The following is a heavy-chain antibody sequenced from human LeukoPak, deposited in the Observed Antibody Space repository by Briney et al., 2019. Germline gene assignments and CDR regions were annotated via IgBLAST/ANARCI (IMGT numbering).Heavy chain of an antibody. V-gene: IGHV3-74*01. Sequence: PGGSLRLSCAASGFTFSSYWMHWVRQAPGKGLVWVSRINGDGSGTSYAASVKGRFTISRDNAKNTLYLQMNSLRVEDTAVYYCASGDAHAFDIWGQGSMVTVPS. J-gene: IGHJ3*02. CDR1: GFTFSSYW. CDR3: ASGDAHAFDI. CDR2: INGDGSGT. D-gene: IGHD3-10*01.